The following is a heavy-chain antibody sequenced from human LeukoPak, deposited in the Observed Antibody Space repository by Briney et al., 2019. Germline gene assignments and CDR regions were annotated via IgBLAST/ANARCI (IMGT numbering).Heavy chain of an antibody. CDR1: GGSFSGYY. D-gene: IGHD3-10*01. Sequence: SETLSLTWAVYGGSFSGYYWSWIRQPPGKGLEWIGEINHSGSTNYNPSLKSRVTISVDTSKNQFSLKLSSVTAADTAVYYCARGSYYGSGSYVLDFDYWGQGTLVTVSS. V-gene: IGHV4-34*01. J-gene: IGHJ4*02. CDR3: ARGSYYGSGSYVLDFDY. CDR2: INHSGST.